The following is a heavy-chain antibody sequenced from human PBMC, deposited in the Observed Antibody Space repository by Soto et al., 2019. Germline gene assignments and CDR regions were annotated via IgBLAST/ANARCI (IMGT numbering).Heavy chain of an antibody. CDR1: GGTFSSYE. CDR3: ARGVPRFFWDY. V-gene: IGHV1-69*01. CDR2: IIPMFNTP. Sequence: QVQLLQSGAEVKKPGSSMRVSCKASGGTFSSYEISWLRQAPGQELEWMGAIIPMFNTPSYAQKFQDRLTIPPDESTSSGYMELNSLRSDGTAVYYWARGVPRFFWDYWGQGTLVIVSS. J-gene: IGHJ4*02. D-gene: IGHD3-3*01.